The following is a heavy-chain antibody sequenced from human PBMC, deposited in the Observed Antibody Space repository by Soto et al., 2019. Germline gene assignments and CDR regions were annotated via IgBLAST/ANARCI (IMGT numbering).Heavy chain of an antibody. Sequence: EVQLLESGGGLVQPGGSLRLSCAASGFTFSSHVMTWVRQAPGKGLEWVSSLSNSDNTAYYADSVKGRFTISRDISKNTLYLQMRSLRVDDTAVSYCAKASLGRPYGMDVWGQGTTVTV. CDR3: AKASLGRPYGMDV. V-gene: IGHV3-23*01. J-gene: IGHJ6*02. D-gene: IGHD2-15*01. CDR2: LSNSDNTA. CDR1: GFTFSSHV.